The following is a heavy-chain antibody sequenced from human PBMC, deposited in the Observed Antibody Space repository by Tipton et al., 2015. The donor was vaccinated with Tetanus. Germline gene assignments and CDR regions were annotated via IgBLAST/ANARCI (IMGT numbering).Heavy chain of an antibody. J-gene: IGHJ4*02. D-gene: IGHD3-22*01. CDR3: ARDFSYYFDSKSGLDY. CDR2: ISTSSTTI. CDR1: GFTFNTYN. V-gene: IGHV3-48*02. Sequence: SLRLSCAASGFTFNTYNMNWVRQAPGKGLEWVSYISTSSTTIFYADSVRGRFTISRDNAKNSLYLQMNSLRDEDTAVYYCARDFSYYFDSKSGLDYWGQGTLVTVSS.